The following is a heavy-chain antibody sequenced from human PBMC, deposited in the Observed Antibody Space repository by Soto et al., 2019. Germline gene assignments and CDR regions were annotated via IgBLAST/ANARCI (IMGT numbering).Heavy chain of an antibody. V-gene: IGHV4-30-2*01. Sequence: QLQLQESGSGPVKPSQTLSLTCAVSGGSINSGGYSWSWIRQPPGKGLEWIGYIYNSGSTYYNPSLKSRVTFSLDRSKNQFSLKLSSVTAADTAVYYCARWASSWFHPWGQGTLVTVSS. CDR2: IYNSGST. CDR1: GGSINSGGYS. D-gene: IGHD2-2*01. CDR3: ARWASSWFHP. J-gene: IGHJ5*02.